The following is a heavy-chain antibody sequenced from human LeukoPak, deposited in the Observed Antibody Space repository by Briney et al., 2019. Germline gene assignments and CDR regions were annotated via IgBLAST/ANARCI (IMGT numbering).Heavy chain of an antibody. CDR1: GGSFSGYY. D-gene: IGHD2-2*01. CDR2: INHSGST. J-gene: IGHJ4*02. V-gene: IGHV4-34*01. CDR3: ARGADCSSTRCFDY. Sequence: SETLSLTCAVYGGSFSGYYWSWIRQPPGKGLEWIGEINHSGSTNYNPSLKSRVTISLDTSKNQFSLKLSSVTAADTAVYYCARGADCSSTRCFDYWGQGTLVTVSS.